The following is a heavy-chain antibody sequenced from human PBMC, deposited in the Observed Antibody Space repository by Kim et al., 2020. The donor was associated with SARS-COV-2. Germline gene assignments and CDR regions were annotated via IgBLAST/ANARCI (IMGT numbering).Heavy chain of an antibody. D-gene: IGHD4-17*01. CDR3: ARAPYGDYADTYYFDY. CDR1: GGTFSSYA. V-gene: IGHV1-69*13. J-gene: IGHJ4*02. CDR2: IIPIFGTA. Sequence: SVKVSCKASGGTFSSYAISWVRQAPGQGLEWMGGIIPIFGTANYAQKFQGRVTITADESTSIAYMELSSLRSEDTAVYYCARAPYGDYADTYYFDYWGQGTLVTVSS.